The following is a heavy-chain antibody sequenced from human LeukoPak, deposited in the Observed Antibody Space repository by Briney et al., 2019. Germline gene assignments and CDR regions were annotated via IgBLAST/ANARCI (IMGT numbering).Heavy chain of an antibody. Sequence: SGGSLTLSCAASGFIFSSYELNWVRQAPGKGLEWISYISNTGDNIYYADSVRGRFTISRDNAKNSLYLQMNSLRAEDTAVYYCARGCSGDCYLNWFDPWGQGTLVTVSS. J-gene: IGHJ5*02. CDR2: ISNTGDNI. CDR1: GFIFSSYE. D-gene: IGHD2-21*02. V-gene: IGHV3-48*03. CDR3: ARGCSGDCYLNWFDP.